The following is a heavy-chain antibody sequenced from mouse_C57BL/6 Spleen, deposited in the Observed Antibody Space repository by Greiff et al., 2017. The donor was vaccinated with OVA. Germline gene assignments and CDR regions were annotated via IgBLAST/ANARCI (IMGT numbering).Heavy chain of an antibody. Sequence: QVQLKESGAELARPGASVKLSCKASGYTFTSYGISWVKQRTGQGLEWIGEIYPRSGNPYYNEKFKGKATLTADKSSSTAYMELRSLTSEDSAVYFCARGDTTVVEDAMDYWGQGTSVTVSS. CDR3: ARGDTTVVEDAMDY. V-gene: IGHV1-81*01. J-gene: IGHJ4*01. CDR1: GYTFTSYG. CDR2: IYPRSGNP. D-gene: IGHD1-1*01.